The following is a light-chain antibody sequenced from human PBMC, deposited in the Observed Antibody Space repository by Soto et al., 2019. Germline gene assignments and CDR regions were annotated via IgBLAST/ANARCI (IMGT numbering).Light chain of an antibody. V-gene: IGKV3-20*01. CDR1: QSVSSSY. CDR3: QQYGSSLIT. Sequence: EIVLTQSRGILFLSPGERAIVSCRASQSVSSSYLAWYQQKPGQAPRFLIYGASSRATGIPDRFSGSGSETDLTLTISRLAPEDFAVYYCQQYGSSLITFGQGTRLEIK. CDR2: GAS. J-gene: IGKJ5*01.